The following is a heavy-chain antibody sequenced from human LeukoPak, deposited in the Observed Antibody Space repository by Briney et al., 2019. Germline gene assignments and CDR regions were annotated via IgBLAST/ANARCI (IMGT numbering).Heavy chain of an antibody. CDR1: GGSFSGYY. V-gene: IGHV4-34*01. J-gene: IGHJ6*02. CDR2: INHSGST. Sequence: SETLSLTCAVYGGSFSGYYWSWIRQPPGKGLEWIGEINHSGSTNYNPSLKSRVTILVDTSKNRFSLKLSSVTAADTAVYYCARGVPMDVWGQGTTVTVSS. CDR3: ARGVPMDV.